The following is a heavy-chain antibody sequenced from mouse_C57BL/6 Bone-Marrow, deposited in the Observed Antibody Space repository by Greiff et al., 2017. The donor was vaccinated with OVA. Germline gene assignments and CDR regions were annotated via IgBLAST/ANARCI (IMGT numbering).Heavy chain of an antibody. Sequence: EVQLQESGAELVRPGASVKLSCTASGFNFTDDYMHWVKQRPEQGLEWIGWIDPEDGDTEYASKFKGKATITADTSSNTASLQLSRLTAEDTAVYYCTFYYYGSRRMDYWGQGTSVTVSS. CDR3: TFYYYGSRRMDY. D-gene: IGHD1-1*01. V-gene: IGHV14-4*01. J-gene: IGHJ4*01. CDR2: IDPEDGDT. CDR1: GFNFTDDY.